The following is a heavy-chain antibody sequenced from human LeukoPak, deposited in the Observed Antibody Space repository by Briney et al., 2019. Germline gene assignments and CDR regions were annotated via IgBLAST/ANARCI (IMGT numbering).Heavy chain of an antibody. Sequence: PGGSLRLSCAASGFTFSSYWMHWVRQSPGMGLVWVSRINSDGSITDYADSVKGRFTISRDNAKNTLYLQMNSLRAEDTAVYYCAKEGTYRHTVNTWFDSWGQGTLVTVSS. CDR3: AKEGTYRHTVNTWFDS. D-gene: IGHD3-22*01. J-gene: IGHJ5*01. V-gene: IGHV3-74*01. CDR1: GFTFSSYW. CDR2: INSDGSIT.